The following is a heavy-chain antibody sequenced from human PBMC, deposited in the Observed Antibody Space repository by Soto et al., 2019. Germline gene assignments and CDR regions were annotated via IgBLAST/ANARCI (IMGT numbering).Heavy chain of an antibody. D-gene: IGHD1-26*01. Sequence: PGESLKISCKGSGYSFTSYWIGWVRQMPGKCLEWMGIIYPGDSDTRYSPSFQGQVTISADKSISTAYLQWSSLKASDTAMYYCARAFGHGSYYPYYFDYWGQGTLVTVSS. CDR1: GYSFTSYW. V-gene: IGHV5-51*01. CDR3: ARAFGHGSYYPYYFDY. J-gene: IGHJ4*02. CDR2: IYPGDSDT.